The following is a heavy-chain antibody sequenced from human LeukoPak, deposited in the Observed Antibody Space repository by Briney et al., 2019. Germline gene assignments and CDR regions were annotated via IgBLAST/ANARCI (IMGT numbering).Heavy chain of an antibody. CDR2: IRYDGSKT. V-gene: IGHV3-30*02. D-gene: IGHD3-22*01. CDR3: AISYDSSGYYLPFDY. J-gene: IGHJ4*02. CDR1: GFDLSRNG. Sequence: GGSLRLSCAASGFDLSRNGMHWVRQAPGKGLEWVSFIRYDGSKTFYGDSVTGRFTISRDNSKNTLYLQMNSLRAEDTAVYYCAISYDSSGYYLPFDYWGQGTLVTVSS.